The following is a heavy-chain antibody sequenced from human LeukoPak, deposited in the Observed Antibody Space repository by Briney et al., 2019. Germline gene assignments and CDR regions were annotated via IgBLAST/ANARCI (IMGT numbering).Heavy chain of an antibody. Sequence: GGSLRLSCAASGFTVSSNYMSWVRQAPGKGLEWVANIKEDGSEKNYVDSVKGRFTISRDNAKNSVYLQMNRLRAEDTAVYYCAWGFGELLLDYWGQGTLVTVSS. D-gene: IGHD3-10*01. CDR2: IKEDGSEK. CDR1: GFTVSSNY. CDR3: AWGFGELLLDY. J-gene: IGHJ4*02. V-gene: IGHV3-7*04.